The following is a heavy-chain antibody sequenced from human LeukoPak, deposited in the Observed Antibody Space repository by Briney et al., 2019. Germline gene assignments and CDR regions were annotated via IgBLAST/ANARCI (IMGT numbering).Heavy chain of an antibody. CDR1: GGSINSYY. Sequence: SETLSLTCSVSGGSINSYYWTWIRQPPGKGLEWVGYIYFSGSATYNPSLKGRVTMSIDTSKDQFSLKLTSVTAADTAVYFCARGSSFDGYCSAGACDAGYYDSWGQGTPVTVSS. CDR2: IYFSGSA. CDR3: ARGSSFDGYCSAGACDAGYYDS. V-gene: IGHV4-59*12. J-gene: IGHJ4*02. D-gene: IGHD2-15*01.